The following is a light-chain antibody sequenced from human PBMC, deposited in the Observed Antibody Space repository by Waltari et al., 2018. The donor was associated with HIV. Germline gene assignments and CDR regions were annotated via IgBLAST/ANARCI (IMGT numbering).Light chain of an antibody. Sequence: DIVMTQSPLSLSVTPGEPASFSCRSSRSLLHTTGYNYLDWYLQRPGQSPQLLIYWGFNRASGVPARFSGSASGTNYTLKINKVEAEDVGVYYCMQALQTPYTFGQGTKLEIK. V-gene: IGKV2-28*01. CDR2: WGF. CDR1: RSLLHTTGYNY. J-gene: IGKJ2*01. CDR3: MQALQTPYT.